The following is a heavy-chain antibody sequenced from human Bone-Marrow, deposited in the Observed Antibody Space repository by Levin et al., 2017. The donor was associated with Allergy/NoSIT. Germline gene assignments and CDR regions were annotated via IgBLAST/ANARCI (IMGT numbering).Heavy chain of an antibody. V-gene: IGHV4-30-4*01. CDR3: ARLSLTFYDILTGYYSPIGTFDY. Sequence: SETLSLTCNVSGGSINIGDSYWSWIRQPPGKGLEWIGYIYYSGSTYYNPSLKSRITISIDTSKSQFSLQLSSVTAADTAVYYCARLSLTFYDILTGYYSPIGTFDYWGQGTLVTVSS. D-gene: IGHD3-9*01. CDR2: IYYSGST. CDR1: GGSINIGDSY. J-gene: IGHJ4*02.